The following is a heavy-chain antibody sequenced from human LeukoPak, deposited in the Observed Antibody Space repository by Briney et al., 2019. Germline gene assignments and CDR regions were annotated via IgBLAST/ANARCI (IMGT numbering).Heavy chain of an antibody. D-gene: IGHD1-26*01. J-gene: IGHJ5*02. V-gene: IGHV3-53*01. Sequence: GGSLRLSCAASGFSVSNSYMSWVRQAPGKGLEWVSVIYSGGSTNYADSVKGRFTISRDNSKNTLYFQMNFLRVEDTAVYFCARDEVEATWGQGTLVTVSS. CDR3: ARDEVEAT. CDR2: IYSGGST. CDR1: GFSVSNSY.